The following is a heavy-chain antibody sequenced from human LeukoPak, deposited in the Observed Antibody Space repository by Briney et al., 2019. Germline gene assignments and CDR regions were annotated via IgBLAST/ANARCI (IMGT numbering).Heavy chain of an antibody. J-gene: IGHJ6*02. CDR1: GFTFSTYG. CDR3: AKAHRDYSYYFFDMDV. V-gene: IGHV3-30*18. Sequence: PGRSLRLSCAASGFTFSTYGMHWVRQAPGKGLEWVATMSYDGTSEYFTDSVKGRFTISRDNSKNTLYLQMNSLRAEDTAVYYCAKAHRDYSYYFFDMDVWGQGTTVTVSS. D-gene: IGHD2-21*02. CDR2: MSYDGTSE.